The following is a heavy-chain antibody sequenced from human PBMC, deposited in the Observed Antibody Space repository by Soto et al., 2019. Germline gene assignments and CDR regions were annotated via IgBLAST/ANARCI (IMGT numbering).Heavy chain of an antibody. D-gene: IGHD3-10*01. CDR1: GFTFSLYS. V-gene: IGHV3-48*02. CDR2: ISRSSTGI. J-gene: IGHJ6*01. CDR3: ARAVTWGLDV. Sequence: EVQLVESGGGLVQPGGSLRLSCAASGFTFSLYSMSWVRQAPGKGLEWVSYISRSSTGIHYADSVKGRFIISRDDVTNSMHLQMNSLRDGDTAVYYCARAVTWGLDVWGQGTTVSISS.